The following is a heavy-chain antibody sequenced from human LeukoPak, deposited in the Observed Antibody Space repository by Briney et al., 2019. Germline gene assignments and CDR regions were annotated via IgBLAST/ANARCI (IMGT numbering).Heavy chain of an antibody. CDR2: TSTSGGST. J-gene: IGHJ4*02. Sequence: GSLRLSCAASGFTVSSNYMSWVRQAPGKGLEWVSGTSTSGGSTYYADSVKGRFTISRDNSKNALSLQMTSLRAEDTAVYYCATARGGYWGQGTLVTVSS. D-gene: IGHD2-15*01. CDR3: ATARGGY. CDR1: GFTVSSNY. V-gene: IGHV3-23*01.